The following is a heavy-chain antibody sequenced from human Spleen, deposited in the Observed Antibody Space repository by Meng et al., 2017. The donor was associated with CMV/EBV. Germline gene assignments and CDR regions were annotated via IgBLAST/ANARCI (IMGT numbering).Heavy chain of an antibody. D-gene: IGHD2-2*01. J-gene: IGHJ4*02. CDR2: ISWNSGSI. CDR3: ARGDIGVVPAAQPFDY. V-gene: IGHV3-9*01. CDR1: GFTFDDYA. Sequence: GGSLRLSCAASGFTFDDYAMHWVRQAPGKGLEWVSGISWNSGSIGYADSVKGRFTISRDNAKNSLYLQMNSLRAEDTALYYCARGDIGVVPAAQPFDYWGQGTLVTVSS.